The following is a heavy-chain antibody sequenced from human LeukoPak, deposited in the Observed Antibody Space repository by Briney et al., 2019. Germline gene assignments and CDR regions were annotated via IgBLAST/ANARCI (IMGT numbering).Heavy chain of an antibody. CDR2: IYRIENT. V-gene: IGHV4-30-2*01. CDR1: GDCIRSGGYY. CDR3: AREGDSSGYRFEP. D-gene: IGHD3-22*01. J-gene: IGHJ5*02. Sequence: SQTLSLTRTVCGDCIRSGGYYWSWIRQPPGKGLEWIEYIYRIENTYYNPSLKSRVTISVDRAKNQFSLMLSSVTAADTAVYYCAREGDSSGYRFEPWGQGTLVTVSS.